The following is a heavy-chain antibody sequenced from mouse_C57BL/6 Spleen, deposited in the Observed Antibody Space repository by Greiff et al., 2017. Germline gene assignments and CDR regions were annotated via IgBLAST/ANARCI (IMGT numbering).Heavy chain of an antibody. J-gene: IGHJ3*01. D-gene: IGHD1-1*01. V-gene: IGHV1-4*01. CDR2: INPSSGYT. CDR1: GYTFTSYT. Sequence: QLQQSGAELARPGASVKMSCKASGYTFTSYTMHWVKQRPGQGLEWIGYINPSSGYTKYNQKFKDKATLTADKSSSTAYMQLSSLTSEDSAVYYCARENYYGSRPFFAYWGQGTLVTVSA. CDR3: ARENYYGSRPFFAY.